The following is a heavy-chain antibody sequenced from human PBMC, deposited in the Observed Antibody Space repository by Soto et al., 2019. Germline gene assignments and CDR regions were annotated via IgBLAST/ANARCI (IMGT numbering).Heavy chain of an antibody. Sequence: SETLSLTCTVSGGSISSSSYYWGWIRQPPGKGLEWIGSIYYSGSTYYNPSLKSRVTISVDTSKNQFSLKLSSVTAADTAVYYCARQKMTTVIVFDYWGQGTLVTVSS. V-gene: IGHV4-39*01. J-gene: IGHJ4*02. D-gene: IGHD4-17*01. CDR1: GGSISSSSYY. CDR2: IYYSGST. CDR3: ARQKMTTVIVFDY.